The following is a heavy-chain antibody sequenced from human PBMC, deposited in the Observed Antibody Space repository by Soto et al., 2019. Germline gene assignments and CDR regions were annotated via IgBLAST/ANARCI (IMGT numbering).Heavy chain of an antibody. CDR1: GGTFNYYA. CDR2: IVPISGTT. V-gene: IGHV1-69*12. Sequence: QVQLVQSGAEVKKPGSSVKVSCKVSGGTFNYYAINWVRQAPGQGLEWMGGIVPISGTTNYAQKFQGRVTITADESTSTAYMELSSLRSEDTDVYYCARSGVVVNAFDIWGQGTLVTVSS. D-gene: IGHD2-21*01. J-gene: IGHJ3*02. CDR3: ARSGVVVNAFDI.